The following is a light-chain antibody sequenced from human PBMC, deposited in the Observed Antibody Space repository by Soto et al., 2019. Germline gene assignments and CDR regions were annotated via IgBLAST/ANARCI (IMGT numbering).Light chain of an antibody. CDR3: QQYATSPIT. J-gene: IGKJ5*01. CDR1: QSVSSY. Sequence: EIVMTQSPATLSVSPGERATLSCRASQSVSSYLAWYQQKPGQAPRLVIYGASNRATGIPDRLSGSGSGTDFALTISRLEPEDFAVYYCQQYATSPITFGQGTRL. V-gene: IGKV3-20*01. CDR2: GAS.